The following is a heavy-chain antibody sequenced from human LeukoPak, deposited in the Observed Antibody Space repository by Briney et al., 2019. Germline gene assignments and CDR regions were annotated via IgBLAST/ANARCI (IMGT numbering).Heavy chain of an antibody. CDR3: ARDLKLAKKWFGEPLGDY. CDR1: GYTLTELS. D-gene: IGHD3-10*01. V-gene: IGHV7-4-1*02. J-gene: IGHJ4*02. Sequence: ASVKVSCKVSGYTLTELSMHWVRQAPGKGLEWMGWINTNTGNPTYAQGFTGRFVFSLDTSVSTAYLQISSLKAEGTAVYYCARDLKLAKKWFGEPLGDYWGQGTLVTASS. CDR2: INTNTGNP.